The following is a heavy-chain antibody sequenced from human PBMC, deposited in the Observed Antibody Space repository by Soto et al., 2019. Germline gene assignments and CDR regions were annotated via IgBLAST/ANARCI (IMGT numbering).Heavy chain of an antibody. CDR1: GGIFSRYA. V-gene: IGHV1-69*12. J-gene: IGHJ2*01. D-gene: IGHD6-19*01. CDR2: ITPMFGTA. Sequence: QVQLVQSGAEVKKYGSSVKVSCKASGGIFSRYAISWVRQAPGQGLEWMGGITPMFGTANYAQKFQGRVTITADESTSTAYMELSSLRSDDTAVYYCAQTLGLAVAGPGRFDLWGRGTLVTVSS. CDR3: AQTLGLAVAGPGRFDL.